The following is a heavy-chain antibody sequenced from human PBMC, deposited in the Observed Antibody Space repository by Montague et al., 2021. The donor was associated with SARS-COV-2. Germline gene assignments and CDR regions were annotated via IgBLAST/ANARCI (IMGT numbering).Heavy chain of an antibody. Sequence: QSGAEVKKPGESLKISCKASGYSFPTYWIGWVRQMPGKGLEWMGAIYPRDSDTRYSPSFQGQVTISVDKSISTAYLQWSSLKASDTAMYYCASDHIYGSGSYNYFDPWDQGTLVTVSS. CDR1: GYSFPTYW. V-gene: IGHV5-51*03. D-gene: IGHD3-10*01. CDR2: IYPRDSDT. CDR3: ASDHIYGSGSYNYFDP. J-gene: IGHJ5*02.